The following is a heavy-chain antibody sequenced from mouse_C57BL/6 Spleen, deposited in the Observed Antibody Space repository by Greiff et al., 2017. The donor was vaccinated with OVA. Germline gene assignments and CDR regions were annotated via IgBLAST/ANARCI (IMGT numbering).Heavy chain of an antibody. J-gene: IGHJ1*03. Sequence: QVQLKQPGAELVKPGASVKLSCKASGYTFTSYWMNWVKQRPGKGLEWIGRIYPGDGDTNYNGKFKGKATLTADKSSSTAYMQLSSLTSEDSAVYFCAREGVYGSPWYFDVWGTGTTVTVSS. V-gene: IGHV1-82*01. CDR1: GYTFTSYW. CDR2: IYPGDGDT. D-gene: IGHD1-1*01. CDR3: AREGVYGSPWYFDV.